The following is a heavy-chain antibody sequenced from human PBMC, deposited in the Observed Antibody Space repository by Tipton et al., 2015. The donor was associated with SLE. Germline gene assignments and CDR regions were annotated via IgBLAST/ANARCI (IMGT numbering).Heavy chain of an antibody. CDR2: ISGSGGST. CDR3: AIMTTVVEDAFDI. Sequence: SLRLSCAASGFTFSSYGMSWVRQAPGKGLEWVSAISGSGGSTYYADSVKGRFTISRDNSKNTLYLQMNSLRAEDTAVYYCAIMTTVVEDAFDIWGQGTMVTVSS. V-gene: IGHV3-23*01. D-gene: IGHD4-23*01. J-gene: IGHJ3*02. CDR1: GFTFSSYG.